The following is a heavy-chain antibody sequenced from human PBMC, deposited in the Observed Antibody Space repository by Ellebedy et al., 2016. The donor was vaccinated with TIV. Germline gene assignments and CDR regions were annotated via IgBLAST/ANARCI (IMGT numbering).Heavy chain of an antibody. Sequence: GESLKISXAASGFTFSSYWMHWVRQAPGKGLVWVSRINSDGSSTSYADSVKGRFTISRDNAKNTLYLQMNSLRAEDTAVYYCAKMQRYFDWHPGSWFDPWGQGTLVTVSS. V-gene: IGHV3-74*01. CDR2: INSDGSST. J-gene: IGHJ5*02. CDR1: GFTFSSYW. D-gene: IGHD3-9*01. CDR3: AKMQRYFDWHPGSWFDP.